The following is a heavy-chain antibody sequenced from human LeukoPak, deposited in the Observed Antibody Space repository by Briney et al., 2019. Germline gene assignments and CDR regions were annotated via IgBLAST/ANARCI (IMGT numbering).Heavy chain of an antibody. CDR3: ARVLGSISH. CDR2: ISYDGSNK. V-gene: IGHV3-30*04. J-gene: IGHJ4*02. D-gene: IGHD1-1*01. Sequence: PGRSLRLSCAASGFTFSSYAMHWVRQAPGKGLEWVAVISYDGSNKYYADSVKGRFTISRDNSKNTLYLQMNSLRSEDTAVYYCARVLGSISHWGQGTLVTVSS. CDR1: GFTFSSYA.